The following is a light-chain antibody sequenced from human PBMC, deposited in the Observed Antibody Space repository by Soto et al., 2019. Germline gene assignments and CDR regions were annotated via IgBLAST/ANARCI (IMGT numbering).Light chain of an antibody. CDR3: SAHGGTTPYV. CDR1: ASDIGGYTF. Sequence: QSALTQPPSASGSPGQSVAISCTGTASDIGGYTFVSWYQQHPGKAPKLLIYNVNKRPSGVPDRFSGSKSGNTASLTVSGLQAEDEAAYYGSAHGGTTPYVFGTGTKVTVL. J-gene: IGLJ1*01. V-gene: IGLV2-8*01. CDR2: NVN.